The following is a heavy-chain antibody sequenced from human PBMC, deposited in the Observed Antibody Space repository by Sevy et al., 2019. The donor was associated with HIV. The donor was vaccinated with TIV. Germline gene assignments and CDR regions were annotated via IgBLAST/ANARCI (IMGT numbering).Heavy chain of an antibody. CDR1: GGSISSGGYY. J-gene: IGHJ4*02. CDR2: IYYSGST. Sequence: SETLSLTCTVSGGSISSGGYYWSWIRQHPGKGLEWIGYIYYSGSTYYNPSLKSRVTISVDTSKNQFSLKLSSVTAADTAVYYCARDPDKYYFDYWGQRTLVTVSS. V-gene: IGHV4-31*03. CDR3: ARDPDKYYFDY.